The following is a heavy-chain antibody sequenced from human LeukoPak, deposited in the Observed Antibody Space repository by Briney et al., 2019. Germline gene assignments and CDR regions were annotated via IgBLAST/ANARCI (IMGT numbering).Heavy chain of an antibody. D-gene: IGHD3-3*01. CDR1: GFTFSSYS. CDR2: ISSSSSTI. Sequence: PGGSLRLSCAASGFTFSSYSMNWVRQAPGKGLEWVSYISSSSSTIYYADSVKGRFTISRDNAKNSLYLQMNSLRAEDTAVYYCAREEYYDFWSGYQNPGAFDIWGQGTMVTVSS. J-gene: IGHJ3*02. V-gene: IGHV3-48*01. CDR3: AREEYYDFWSGYQNPGAFDI.